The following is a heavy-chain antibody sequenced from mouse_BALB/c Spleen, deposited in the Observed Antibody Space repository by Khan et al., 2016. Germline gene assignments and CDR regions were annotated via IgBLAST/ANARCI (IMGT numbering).Heavy chain of an antibody. D-gene: IGHD1-2*01. Sequence: QVRLQQSGTELPRPGASVKLSCKASGYTFTDYYLHWVMQRTGQGLEWIGEIFPGSGSTYYNEKFKGKASLTADTSSSTAYMQLSSLTSEDSADYFCARSYYGYFAMDYWGHGASVTVSS. CDR1: GYTFTDYY. J-gene: IGHJ4*01. V-gene: IGHV1-77*01. CDR3: ARSYYGYFAMDY. CDR2: IFPGSGST.